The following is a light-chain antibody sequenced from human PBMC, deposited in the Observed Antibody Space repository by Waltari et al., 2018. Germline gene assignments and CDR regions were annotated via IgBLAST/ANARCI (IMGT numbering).Light chain of an antibody. J-gene: IGLJ3*02. CDR3: CSYVGSNTYWV. V-gene: IGLV2-11*01. Sequence: QSALTQPRSVSGSPGQSVTISCTGTSNDVGGSNYVSWYQQHPDKAPKLLIYDINKRPSGVPDRFSGSKSGNTASLTISGLQAEDEADYYCCSYVGSNTYWVFGGGTKLTVL. CDR2: DIN. CDR1: SNDVGGSNY.